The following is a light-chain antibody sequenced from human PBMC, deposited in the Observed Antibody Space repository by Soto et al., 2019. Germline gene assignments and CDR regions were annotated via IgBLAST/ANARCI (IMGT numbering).Light chain of an antibody. CDR2: AAS. CDR3: QQFDSYPLT. J-gene: IGKJ4*01. CDR1: QTISSY. V-gene: IGKV1-39*01. Sequence: DIQMTQSPSSLSASVGDRVTITCRASQTISSYLNWYQQKPGKAPKLLIYAASSLQSGVPSRFSGSGSGTEFTLTISSLEPEDFGTYYCQQFDSYPLTFGGGTKVDIK.